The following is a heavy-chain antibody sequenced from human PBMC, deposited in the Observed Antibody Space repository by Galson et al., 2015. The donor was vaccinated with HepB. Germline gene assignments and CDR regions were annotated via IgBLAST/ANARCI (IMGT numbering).Heavy chain of an antibody. Sequence: SLRLSCAASGFTFSNAWMSWVRQAPGKGLEWVGRIKSKTDGGTTDYAAPVKGRFTISRDDSKNTLYLQMNSLKTEDTAVYYCTTEPLRYFDWLLLSARTDVWGKGTTVTVSS. CDR1: GFTFSNAW. CDR3: TTEPLRYFDWLLLSARTDV. CDR2: IKSKTDGGTT. D-gene: IGHD3-9*01. J-gene: IGHJ6*04. V-gene: IGHV3-15*01.